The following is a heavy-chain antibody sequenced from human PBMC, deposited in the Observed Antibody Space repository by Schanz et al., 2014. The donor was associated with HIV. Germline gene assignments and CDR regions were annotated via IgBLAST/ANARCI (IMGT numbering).Heavy chain of an antibody. Sequence: EVQLVESGGGLVKPGRSLRLSCAASGFTFDDYAMHWVRQVPGKGLEWVSGISWNSGSIGYADSVKGRFTISRDNAKNSLYLQMNSLRVEDTALYYCAKDMGRQPEYFQHWGQGTLVTVSS. J-gene: IGHJ1*01. V-gene: IGHV3-9*01. CDR1: GFTFDDYA. CDR2: ISWNSGSI. D-gene: IGHD6-6*01. CDR3: AKDMGRQPEYFQH.